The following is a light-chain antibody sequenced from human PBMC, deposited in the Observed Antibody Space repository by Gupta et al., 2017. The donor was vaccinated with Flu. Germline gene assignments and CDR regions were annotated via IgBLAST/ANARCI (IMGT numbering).Light chain of an antibody. CDR2: ETH. CDR3: GTWDSTLSVWV. V-gene: IGLV1-51*02. Sequence: GNNYVSWYQQLPGAAPTLLIYETHKRPSGIPDRFSGSKSGTSATLGISGLQTGDEADYSCGTWDSTLSVWVFGGGTKVTVL. CDR1: GNNY. J-gene: IGLJ3*02.